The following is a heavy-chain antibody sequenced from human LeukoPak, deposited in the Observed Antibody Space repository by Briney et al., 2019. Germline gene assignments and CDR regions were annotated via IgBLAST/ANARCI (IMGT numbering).Heavy chain of an antibody. Sequence: PGGSLRLSCAASGFTFSSYAMSWVRQAPGKGLEWVAFISYDGSAKYYADSVKGRFTISRDSSKNTVYLQMNNLRAEDTSLYYCARDQSGTYCVDYWGQGTLVTVSS. CDR2: ISYDGSAK. J-gene: IGHJ4*02. CDR3: ARDQSGTYCVDY. CDR1: GFTFSSYA. D-gene: IGHD1-26*01. V-gene: IGHV3-30*04.